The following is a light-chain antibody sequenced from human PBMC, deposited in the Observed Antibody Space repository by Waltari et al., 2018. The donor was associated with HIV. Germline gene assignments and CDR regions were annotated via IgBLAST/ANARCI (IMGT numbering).Light chain of an antibody. CDR3: QQYNSYSRS. V-gene: IGKV1-5*03. Sequence: DIQMTQSTSTLSASVGDRVTITCRASQSTSGWLAWYQQKPGKTPKLLIYKASNLKSGVPSRFSGSGSGTEFTLTISSLQPEDFATYYCQQYNSYSRSFGQGTKLEIK. CDR2: KAS. J-gene: IGKJ2*03. CDR1: QSTSGW.